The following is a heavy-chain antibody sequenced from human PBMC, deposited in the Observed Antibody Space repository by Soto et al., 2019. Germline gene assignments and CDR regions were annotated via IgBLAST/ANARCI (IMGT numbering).Heavy chain of an antibody. V-gene: IGHV3-9*01. Sequence: VQLVESGGGLVQPGRSLRLSCAASGFTFDDYAMHWVRQAPGKGLEWVSGISWNSGSIGYADSVKGRFTISRDNAKNSLYLQMNSLRAEDTALYYCAKDMASADDYYYYGMDVWGQGTTVTVSS. CDR3: AKDMASADDYYYYGMDV. CDR2: ISWNSGSI. J-gene: IGHJ6*02. D-gene: IGHD6-13*01. CDR1: GFTFDDYA.